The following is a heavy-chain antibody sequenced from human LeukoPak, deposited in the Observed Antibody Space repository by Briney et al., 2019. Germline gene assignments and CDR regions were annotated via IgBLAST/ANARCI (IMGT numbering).Heavy chain of an antibody. J-gene: IGHJ4*02. Sequence: PSETLSLTCTVSGGSISSYYWSWIRQPPGKGLECIGYIYYSGSTNYKPSLKSRVTISVDTSKNQFSLKLSSVTAADTAVYYCARGRNVWFGELSRGGLVDYWGQGTLVTVSS. CDR1: GGSISSYY. CDR2: IYYSGST. D-gene: IGHD3-10*01. CDR3: ARGRNVWFGELSRGGLVDY. V-gene: IGHV4-59*01.